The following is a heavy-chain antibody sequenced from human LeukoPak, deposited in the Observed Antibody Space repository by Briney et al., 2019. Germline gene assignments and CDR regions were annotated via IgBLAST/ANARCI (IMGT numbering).Heavy chain of an antibody. V-gene: IGHV4-38-2*01. CDR1: GYSISSGYY. J-gene: IGHJ3*02. D-gene: IGHD3-22*01. CDR2: IYHSGST. Sequence: SETLSPTCAVSGYSISSGYYWGWIRQPPGKGLEWIGSIYHSGSTYYNPSLKSRVTISVDTSKNQFSLKLSSVTAADTAVYYCATTYYYDSSGVFDIWGQGTMVTVSS. CDR3: ATTYYYDSSGVFDI.